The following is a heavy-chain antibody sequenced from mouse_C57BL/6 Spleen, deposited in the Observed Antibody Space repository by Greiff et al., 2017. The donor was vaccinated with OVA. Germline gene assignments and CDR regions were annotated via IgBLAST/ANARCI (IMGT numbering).Heavy chain of an antibody. V-gene: IGHV1-69*01. CDR1: GYTFTSYW. J-gene: IGHJ3*01. Sequence: VQLQQPGAELVMPGASVKLSCKASGYTFTSYWMHWVKQRPGQGLEWIREIDPSDSYTNYNQKFKGKSTLTVDKSSSTAYMQLSSLTSEDSAVYYCARDDYDGGAWFAYWGQGTLVTVSA. CDR2: IDPSDSYT. CDR3: ARDDYDGGAWFAY. D-gene: IGHD2-4*01.